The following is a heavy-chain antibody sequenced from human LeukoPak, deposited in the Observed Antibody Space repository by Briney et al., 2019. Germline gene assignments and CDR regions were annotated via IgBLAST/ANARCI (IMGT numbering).Heavy chain of an antibody. D-gene: IGHD2-15*01. CDR3: ARVNDIAVVAAAAPHYEY. CDR1: GYTFISYG. J-gene: IGHJ4*02. V-gene: IGHV1-18*01. Sequence: ASVKVSCKPSGYTFISYGISWVRQAPGQGLEWVGWISAYKGATDYAQKFQGRVAMTTDTSTSTVYMELKGLTFEDTAVYYCARVNDIAVVAAAAPHYEYWGQGTLVTVSS. CDR2: ISAYKGAT.